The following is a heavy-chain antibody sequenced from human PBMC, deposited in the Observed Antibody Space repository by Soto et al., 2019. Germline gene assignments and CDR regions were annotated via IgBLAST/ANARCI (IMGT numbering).Heavy chain of an antibody. CDR2: MYHSGST. D-gene: IGHD2-2*01. CDR3: ARVPDY. V-gene: IGHV4-30-2*01. CDR1: GGSTSSGGYS. J-gene: IGHJ4*02. Sequence: SETLSLTCAVSGGSTSSGGYSWSWFRQPPGRGLEWIGYMYHSGSTYYNPSLKSRVTILIDRSKNQFSLKLSSVTAADTAVYYCARVPDYWGQGILVTVSS.